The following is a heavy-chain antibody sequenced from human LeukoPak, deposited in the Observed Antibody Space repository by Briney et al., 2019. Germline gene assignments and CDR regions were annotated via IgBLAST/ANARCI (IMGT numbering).Heavy chain of an antibody. CDR2: ISGSGGST. CDR3: ASSDYVWGKPFYFDY. D-gene: IGHD3-16*01. J-gene: IGHJ4*02. Sequence: PGGSLRLSCAASGFTFSSYAMSWVRQAPGKGLEWVSEISGSGGSTYYADSVKGRFTFSRDNSKNTLYLQMNSLRAEDTAVYYCASSDYVWGKPFYFDYWGQGTLVTVSS. CDR1: GFTFSSYA. V-gene: IGHV3-23*01.